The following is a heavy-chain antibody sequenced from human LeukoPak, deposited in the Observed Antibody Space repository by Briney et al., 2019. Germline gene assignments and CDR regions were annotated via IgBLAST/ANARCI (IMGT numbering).Heavy chain of an antibody. CDR3: VKEGVEYSYSYGDY. Sequence: GGSLRLSCAASGFSFSNYAMYWVRQAPGKGLEWVALISYDGGDKYYAESMKGRITISRDNAENTLYLQMNNLRPDDTAFYFCVKEGVEYSYSYGDYWGQGTLVTVSS. J-gene: IGHJ4*02. V-gene: IGHV3-30*18. CDR2: ISYDGGDK. CDR1: GFSFSNYA. D-gene: IGHD3-16*01.